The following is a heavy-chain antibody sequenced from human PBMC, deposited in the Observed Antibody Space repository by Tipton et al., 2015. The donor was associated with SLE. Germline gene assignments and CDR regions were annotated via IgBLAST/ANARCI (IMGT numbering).Heavy chain of an antibody. CDR2: VYFSGLT. D-gene: IGHD5-12*01. Sequence: TLSLTCTVSGGSLTNYYWHWLRQPPGKGLEWIGYVYFSGLTNYSPSLKSRVSMSVDTSYNQFSLKLNSVTPADTAVYYCARTYSGYDSFDYWGQGTLVTVSS. CDR1: GGSLTNYY. J-gene: IGHJ4*02. CDR3: ARTYSGYDSFDY. V-gene: IGHV4-59*12.